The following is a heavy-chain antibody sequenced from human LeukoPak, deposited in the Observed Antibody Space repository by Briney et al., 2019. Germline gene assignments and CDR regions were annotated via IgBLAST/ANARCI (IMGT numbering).Heavy chain of an antibody. V-gene: IGHV3-9*01. CDR1: GFTFDDYA. J-gene: IGHJ5*02. CDR2: ISWNSGSI. D-gene: IGHD3/OR15-3a*01. Sequence: SGGPLRLSCAASGFTFDDYAMLWVRHAPGKGLEWVSGISWNSGSIVYADSVKGRFTISRDNAKNSLYLKMHSLRAEDTALYYGAKDIELVPRNWFDPWGQGTLVTVSS. CDR3: AKDIELVPRNWFDP.